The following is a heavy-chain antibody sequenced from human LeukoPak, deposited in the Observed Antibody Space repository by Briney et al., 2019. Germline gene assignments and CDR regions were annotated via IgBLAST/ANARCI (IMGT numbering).Heavy chain of an antibody. CDR1: GGSISSYY. V-gene: IGHV4-59*08. Sequence: PSETLSLTCTVSGGSISSYYWSWIRQPPGKGLEWIGFIYNSGSTNYNPSLKSRATISVDTSKNQFSLKLSSATAADTAVYYCARRRDGYYNLWGQGTMVTVSS. J-gene: IGHJ3*01. CDR3: ARRRDGYYNL. D-gene: IGHD1-20*01. CDR2: IYNSGST.